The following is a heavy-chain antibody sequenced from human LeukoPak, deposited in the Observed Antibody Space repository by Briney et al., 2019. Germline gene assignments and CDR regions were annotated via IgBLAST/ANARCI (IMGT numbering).Heavy chain of an antibody. D-gene: IGHD5-24*01. V-gene: IGHV1-46*01. J-gene: IGHJ5*02. Sequence: ASVKVSCKAFGYTFTGYWMHWVRQAPGQGPEWMGVISPSGGSTIYAQKFNGRVTLTRDMSTSADYLELSSLRSGDTAVYYCARDNSVRDEAWWFNPWGQGTLVTVSS. CDR2: ISPSGGST. CDR1: GYTFTGYW. CDR3: ARDNSVRDEAWWFNP.